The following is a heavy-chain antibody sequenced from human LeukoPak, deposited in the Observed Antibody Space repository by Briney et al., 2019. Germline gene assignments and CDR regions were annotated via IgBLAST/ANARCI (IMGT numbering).Heavy chain of an antibody. D-gene: IGHD3-10*01. V-gene: IGHV4-34*01. CDR2: INHSGST. CDR1: GGSFSGYY. J-gene: IGHJ3*02. CDR3: ASSVYYGSGSYYTAAFDI. Sequence: SETLSLTCAVYGGSFSGYYWSWIRQPPGKGLEWIGEINHSGSTNYNPSLRSRVTISVDTSKNQFSLKLSSVTAADTAVYYCASSVYYGSGSYYTAAFDIWGKGTMVTVSS.